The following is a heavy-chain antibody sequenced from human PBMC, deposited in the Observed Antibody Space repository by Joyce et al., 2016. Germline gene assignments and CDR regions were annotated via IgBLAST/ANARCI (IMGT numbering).Heavy chain of an antibody. CDR2: IYYSGST. CDR3: ARGEYYESTGDRSAFDI. CDR1: GASINGPY. V-gene: IGHV4-59*11. J-gene: IGHJ3*02. D-gene: IGHD3-22*01. Sequence: QVQVQESGPGLVKPSETLSLTCTVSGASINGPYWSGIRQPPGKGLEWTGNIYYSGSTNYNPSLKSRVSISVDASKNQFSLKLTSVTAADTAVYYCARGEYYESTGDRSAFDIWGQGTTVTVSS.